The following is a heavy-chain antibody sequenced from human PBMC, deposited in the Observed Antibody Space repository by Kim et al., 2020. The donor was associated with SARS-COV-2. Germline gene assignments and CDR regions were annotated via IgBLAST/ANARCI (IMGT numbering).Heavy chain of an antibody. CDR1: GFTFSSYE. CDR2: ISSSGSTI. J-gene: IGHJ4*02. CDR3: ARDGYEVCSSTSCYTGSGFDY. D-gene: IGHD2-2*02. V-gene: IGHV3-48*03. Sequence: GGSLRLSCAASGFTFSSYEMNWVRQAPGKGLEWVSYISSSGSTIYYADSVKGRLTISRDNAKNSLYLQMNSLRAEDTAVYYCARDGYEVCSSTSCYTGSGFDYWGQGTLVTVSS.